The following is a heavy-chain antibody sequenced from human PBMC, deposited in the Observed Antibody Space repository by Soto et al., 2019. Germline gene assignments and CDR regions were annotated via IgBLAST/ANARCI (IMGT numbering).Heavy chain of an antibody. J-gene: IGHJ6*02. D-gene: IGHD3-16*02. CDR2: ISAYNDNT. CDR3: ARDHDYSWGSYRYGTRSYYCLDV. CDR1: GYTFSTYG. Sequence: ASVKVSCKASGYTFSTYGISWVRQAPGQGLEWMGWISAYNDNTNYAQKFQGRVTMTTDRSTSTAYMELRSLRSDDTAVYYCARDHDYSWGSYRYGTRSYYCLDVWG. V-gene: IGHV1-18*01.